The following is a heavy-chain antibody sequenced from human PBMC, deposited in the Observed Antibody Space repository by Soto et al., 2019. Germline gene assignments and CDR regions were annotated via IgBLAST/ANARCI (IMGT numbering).Heavy chain of an antibody. CDR2: LYCDDDQ. CDR1: GLSLRTTGVG. V-gene: IGHV2-5*02. Sequence: QVTLKESGPTLVKPTQTLTLTCTVSGLSLRTTGVGVGWVRQPPGKALEWLALLYCDDDQRYSPSLRSRLTIAKDISEEKVVLTMTNMDTVDTATYYCVQSRCGGDCLEIYSSHAYNGLDVWGQGTTVTVSS. CDR3: VQSRCGGDCLEIYSSHAYNGLDV. J-gene: IGHJ6*02. D-gene: IGHD2-21*02.